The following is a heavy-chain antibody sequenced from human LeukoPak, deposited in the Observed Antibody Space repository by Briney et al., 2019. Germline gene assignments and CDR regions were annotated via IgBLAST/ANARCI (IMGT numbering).Heavy chain of an antibody. CDR3: ARDGLHGSGSYNNYLDP. CDR1: GFTVSWND. Sequence: PGGSLRLFCAASGFTVSWNDMSWVRQAPGKGLEWVSVIQSGNSTSYADSVKGRFTISRDISKNTLYVEMTRMRAEDTAVYYCARDGLHGSGSYNNYLDPWGQGTLVTVSS. CDR2: IQSGNST. J-gene: IGHJ5*02. V-gene: IGHV3-66*01. D-gene: IGHD3-10*01.